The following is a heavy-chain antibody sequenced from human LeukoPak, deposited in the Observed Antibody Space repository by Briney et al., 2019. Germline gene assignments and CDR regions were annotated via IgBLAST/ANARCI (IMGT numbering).Heavy chain of an antibody. J-gene: IGHJ6*02. Sequence: PGGSLRLSCAASGFTFDEYAMHWVRQAPGKGLEWVSLISGDGDSIYYADSVKGRFTVSRDNSKNSLYLQMNSLRTEDTAMYYCAKASTTLEWLENYYYYGIDVWGQGTTATVSS. V-gene: IGHV3-43*02. CDR1: GFTFDEYA. CDR3: AKASTTLEWLENYYYYGIDV. D-gene: IGHD3-3*01. CDR2: ISGDGDSI.